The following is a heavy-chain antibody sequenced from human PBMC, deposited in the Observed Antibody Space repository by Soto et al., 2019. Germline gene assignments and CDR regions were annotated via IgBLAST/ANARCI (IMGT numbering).Heavy chain of an antibody. V-gene: IGHV5-10-1*01. CDR3: ARGYCTSTRCYARYNYYGTDV. J-gene: IGHJ6*02. CDR1: GYSFTSYW. Sequence: GESLKISCKGSGYSFTSYWISWGRQMPGKGLEWMGRIDPSDSYTNYSPSFQGHVTISADKSISTAYLQWSSLKASDTAMYYCARGYCTSTRCYARYNYYGTDVCGQAPTVPLS. CDR2: IDPSDSYT. D-gene: IGHD2-2*01.